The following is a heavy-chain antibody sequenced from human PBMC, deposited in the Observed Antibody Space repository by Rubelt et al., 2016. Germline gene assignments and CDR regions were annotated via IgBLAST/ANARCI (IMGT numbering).Heavy chain of an antibody. D-gene: IGHD6-13*01. CDR2: IYSDVSST. V-gene: IGHV3-74*01. J-gene: IGHJ4*02. CDR3: ARSGGSSWSDY. CDR1: GFSFSMYW. Sequence: GSLRLSCAASGFSFSMYWMHWVRQVPGKGLVWVSRIYSDVSSTTYADSVKGRFTISRDNAKKSVYLQMNTLRAEDTAVYYCARSGGSSWSDYWGQGTLVTVSS.